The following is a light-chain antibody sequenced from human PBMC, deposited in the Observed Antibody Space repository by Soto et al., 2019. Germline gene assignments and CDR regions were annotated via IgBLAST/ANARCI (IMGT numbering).Light chain of an antibody. CDR3: SSFAGTNSRYV. CDR2: EVT. Sequence: QSVLTQPPSASGSPGQSVTISCTGTSSDVGGYNFVSWYQQLPGKAPKLMIYEVTKRPSGVPDRFSGSKSGNTASLTVSGLQAEDEADYYCSSFAGTNSRYVFETGTKLTVL. V-gene: IGLV2-8*01. CDR1: SSDVGGYNF. J-gene: IGLJ1*01.